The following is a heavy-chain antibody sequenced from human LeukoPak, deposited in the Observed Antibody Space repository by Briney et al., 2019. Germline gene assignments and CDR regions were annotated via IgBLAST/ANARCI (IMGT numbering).Heavy chain of an antibody. Sequence: ASVKVSCKASGYTFTSYYMHWVRQAPGQGLEWMGWINTNTGKPTYAQGFTGRLVFSLDTSVSTAYLQISSLKAEDTAVYYCARLIGSWYSQAYYYYGMDVWGQGTTVTVSS. D-gene: IGHD6-13*01. J-gene: IGHJ6*02. CDR3: ARLIGSWYSQAYYYYGMDV. CDR2: INTNTGKP. V-gene: IGHV7-4-1*02. CDR1: GYTFTSYY.